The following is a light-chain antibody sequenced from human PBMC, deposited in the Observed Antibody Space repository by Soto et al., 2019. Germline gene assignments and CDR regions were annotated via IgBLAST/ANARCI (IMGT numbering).Light chain of an antibody. J-gene: IGKJ2*01. Sequence: DILMTQSPSSLSPSVGDRVTITCQASQDISKYLNWYQQKPGKAPRLLIYHSSNLETGVPSRFSGSGSGTHFTFTISSLQPEDIATYFCQQYDSFPRTFGQGTKLYLK. V-gene: IGKV1-33*01. CDR3: QQYDSFPRT. CDR1: QDISKY. CDR2: HSS.